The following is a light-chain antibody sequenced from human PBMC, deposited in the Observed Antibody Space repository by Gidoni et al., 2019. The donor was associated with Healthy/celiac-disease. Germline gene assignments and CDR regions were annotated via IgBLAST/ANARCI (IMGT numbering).Light chain of an antibody. J-gene: IGKJ2*01. CDR2: DAS. CDR3: QQYNSYLYT. CDR1: QSISSW. Sequence: IQMTPSPSTLSASVGDRVTITCRASQSISSWLAWYQQKPGKAPKLLIYDASSLESGVPSRFSGSGSGTEFPLTISSLQPDDFATYYCQQYNSYLYTFGQGTKLEIK. V-gene: IGKV1-5*01.